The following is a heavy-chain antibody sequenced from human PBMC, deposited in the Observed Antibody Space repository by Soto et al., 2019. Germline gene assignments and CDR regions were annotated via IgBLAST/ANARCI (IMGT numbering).Heavy chain of an antibody. J-gene: IGHJ4*02. V-gene: IGHV4-59*01. Sequence: KPAETLSLTCSVSGGSISGSYWSLIRQSPGKGLEWLGYVYYTGSTNYSPSLRSRVSISVDTSKNEFSLRLSSVTAADTAVYFCARSVAVPGAHIDYWGQGTQVTVSS. D-gene: IGHD6-19*01. CDR2: VYYTGST. CDR3: ARSVAVPGAHIDY. CDR1: GGSISGSY.